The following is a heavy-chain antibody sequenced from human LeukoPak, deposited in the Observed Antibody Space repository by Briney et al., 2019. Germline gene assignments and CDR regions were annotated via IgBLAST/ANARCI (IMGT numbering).Heavy chain of an antibody. D-gene: IGHD4-17*01. Sequence: GESLKISCKGSGYSFTSYWIGWVRQMPGKGLEWMGITYPGDSDTKYSPSFQGQVTISADKSISTAYLQWSSLKASDTAMYYGARRTVMDFDYWGQGTLVTVSS. J-gene: IGHJ4*02. CDR1: GYSFTSYW. CDR2: TYPGDSDT. CDR3: ARRTVMDFDY. V-gene: IGHV5-51*01.